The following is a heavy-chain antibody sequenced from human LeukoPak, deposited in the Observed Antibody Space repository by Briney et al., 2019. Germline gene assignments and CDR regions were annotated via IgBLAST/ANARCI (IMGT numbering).Heavy chain of an antibody. CDR2: INPSGSST. V-gene: IGHV1-46*01. D-gene: IGHD2-8*02. CDR3: PREESGGYFDY. Sequence: ASVKVSCKASGYTFTNYYMHWVRQAPGQGLEWMGLINPSGSSTNYAQKFRGRVTMIRDTSTTTVYMELSSLRSEDTAVYYCPREESGGYFDYGGQGTLVTVSS. J-gene: IGHJ4*02. CDR1: GYTFTNYY.